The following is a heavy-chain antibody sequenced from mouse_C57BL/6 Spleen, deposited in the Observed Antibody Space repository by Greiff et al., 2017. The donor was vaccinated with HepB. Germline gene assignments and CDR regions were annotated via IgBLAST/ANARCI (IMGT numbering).Heavy chain of an antibody. CDR2: ISSGSSTI. CDR1: GFTFSDYG. J-gene: IGHJ4*01. CDR3: ARPYYYGSSYWAMDY. D-gene: IGHD1-1*01. Sequence: EVKVVESGGGLVKPGGSLKLSCAASGFTFSDYGMHWVRQAPEKGLEWVAYISSGSSTIYYADTVKGRFTISRDNAKNTLFLQMTSLRSEDTAMYYCARPYYYGSSYWAMDYWGQGTSVTVSS. V-gene: IGHV5-17*01.